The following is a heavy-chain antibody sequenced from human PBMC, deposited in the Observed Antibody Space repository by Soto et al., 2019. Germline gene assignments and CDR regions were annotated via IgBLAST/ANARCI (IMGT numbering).Heavy chain of an antibody. CDR1: GYSISSGYY. D-gene: IGHD2-2*01. CDR2: IYHSGST. J-gene: IGHJ6*02. V-gene: IGHV4-38-2*02. Sequence: SETLSLTCTVSGYSISSGYYWGWIRQPPGKGLEWIGSIYHSGSTYYNPSLKSRVTISVDTSKNQFSLKLSSVTAADTAVYYCARVVPAAPDDYYGMDVWGQGTTVTVSS. CDR3: ARVVPAAPDDYYGMDV.